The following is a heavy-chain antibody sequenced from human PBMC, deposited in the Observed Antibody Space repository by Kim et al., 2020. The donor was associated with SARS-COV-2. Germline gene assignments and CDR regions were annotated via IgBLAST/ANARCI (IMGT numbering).Heavy chain of an antibody. V-gene: IGHV3-9*01. Sequence: GGSLRLSCEASGFTFGAYAMHWVRQAPGKGLEWVSGISWKSGNIGYGDSVKGRFTMSRDNVKNYLYMQMNSLRAEDTALYYCAKANNDWGSYRHEAFDIWGQGTMVTVSS. CDR3: AKANNDWGSYRHEAFDI. J-gene: IGHJ3*02. CDR1: GFTFGAYA. CDR2: ISWKSGNI. D-gene: IGHD3-16*02.